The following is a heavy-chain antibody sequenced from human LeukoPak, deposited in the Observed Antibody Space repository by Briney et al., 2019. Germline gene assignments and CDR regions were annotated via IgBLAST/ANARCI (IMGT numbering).Heavy chain of an antibody. J-gene: IGHJ5*02. Sequence: SETLSLTCTVSGGSISSSSYYWGWIRQPPGKGLEWIGSIYYSGGAYYNPSLKSRVTISVDTSKNQFSLKLSSVTAADTAVYCARQSSGYYYGWFDPWGQGTLVTVPS. D-gene: IGHD3-22*01. CDR1: GGSISSSSYY. CDR3: ARQSSGYYYGWFDP. CDR2: IYYSGGA. V-gene: IGHV4-39*01.